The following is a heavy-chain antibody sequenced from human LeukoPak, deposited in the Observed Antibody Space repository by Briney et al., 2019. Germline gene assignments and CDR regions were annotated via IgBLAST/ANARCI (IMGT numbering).Heavy chain of an antibody. Sequence: GGSLRLSCAASGFTFSDYAMSWVRQAPGKGLEWVSAISGTGGSTWYADSVKGRVTISRDNSKNTPYLQMNSLRAEDTAVYYCAKDSYDSSGSRYDYWGQGTLVTVSS. CDR1: GFTFSDYA. CDR2: ISGTGGST. V-gene: IGHV3-23*01. D-gene: IGHD3-22*01. CDR3: AKDSYDSSGSRYDY. J-gene: IGHJ4*02.